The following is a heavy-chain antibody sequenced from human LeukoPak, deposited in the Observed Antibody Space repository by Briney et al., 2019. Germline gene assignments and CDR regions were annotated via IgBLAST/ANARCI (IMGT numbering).Heavy chain of an antibody. CDR1: GGSISSYY. CDR3: ARYCSSTSCYGGLDY. D-gene: IGHD2-2*01. CDR2: IYYSGST. J-gene: IGHJ4*02. Sequence: SETLSLTCTVSGGSISSYYWSWIRQPPGKGLEWIGYIYYSGSTNYNPSLKSRVTISVDTSMNQFSLKLSSVTAADTAVYYCARYCSSTSCYGGLDYWGQGTLVTVSS. V-gene: IGHV4-59*01.